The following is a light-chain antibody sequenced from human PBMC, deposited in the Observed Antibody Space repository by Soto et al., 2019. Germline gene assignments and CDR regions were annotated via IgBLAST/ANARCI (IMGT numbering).Light chain of an antibody. V-gene: IGLV2-11*01. CDR2: DVS. CDR1: SSDVGVHNY. CDR3: CTYVGSSTSVV. Sequence: QSALTQPRSVSGSPGQSVTISCTGTSSDVGVHNYVSWYQQHPGKAPKVMIYDVSERPSGVPHRFSGSKSGNTASLTISGLQAEDEADYYCCTYVGSSTSVVFGGGTQLTVL. J-gene: IGLJ2*01.